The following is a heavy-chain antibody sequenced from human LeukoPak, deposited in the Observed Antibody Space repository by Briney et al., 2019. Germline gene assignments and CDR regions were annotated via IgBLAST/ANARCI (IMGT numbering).Heavy chain of an antibody. Sequence: ASVKVSCKASGYTFTSYDINWVRQATGQGLEWMGWMNPNSGNTGYAQKFQGRVTMTRNTSINTAYVELSSLRSEDTAVYYCARVVSGWYVSDYYYYMDVWGKGTTVTVSS. CDR1: GYTFTSYD. V-gene: IGHV1-8*01. CDR3: ARVVSGWYVSDYYYYMDV. D-gene: IGHD6-19*01. J-gene: IGHJ6*03. CDR2: MNPNSGNT.